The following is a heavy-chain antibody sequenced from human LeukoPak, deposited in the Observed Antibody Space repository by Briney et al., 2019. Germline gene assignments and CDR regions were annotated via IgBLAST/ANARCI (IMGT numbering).Heavy chain of an antibody. Sequence: SETLSLTFAVYGGSFSGYYWSWMRQPPGKGLEWIGEINHRGSTNYNPPLKSRLTISKDKFKNQFSLKLTSVTVADTAVYFCARVKAVAGTLPHLLDYWGQGTLVTVSS. CDR3: ARVKAVAGTLPHLLDY. D-gene: IGHD6-19*01. CDR2: INHRGST. J-gene: IGHJ4*01. CDR1: GGSFSGYY. V-gene: IGHV4-34*01.